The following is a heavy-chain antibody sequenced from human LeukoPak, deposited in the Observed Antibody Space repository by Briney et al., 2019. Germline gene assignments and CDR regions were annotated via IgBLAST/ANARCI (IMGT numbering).Heavy chain of an antibody. CDR1: GFTFSSYW. J-gene: IGHJ4*02. V-gene: IGHV3-7*01. CDR3: ARTPTIGYSVYHFDY. Sequence: GGSLRLSCAASGFTFSSYWMSWVRQAPGKGLERVANIKQDGSEKYYVDSVKGRFTISRDNAKNSLYLQMNSLRAEDTAVYYCARTPTIGYSVYHFDYWGQGTLVTVSS. CDR2: IKQDGSEK. D-gene: IGHD2-8*01.